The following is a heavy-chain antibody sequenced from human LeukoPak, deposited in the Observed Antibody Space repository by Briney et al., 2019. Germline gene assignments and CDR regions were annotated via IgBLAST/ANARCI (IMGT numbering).Heavy chain of an antibody. V-gene: IGHV4-4*02. D-gene: IGHD4-17*01. J-gene: IGHJ4*02. CDR1: GESISSGNW. CDR2: IYHTGST. CDR3: AKIVTTVTTTEGY. Sequence: SGTLFHTCTVPGESISSGNWWSWVRQPPGKGLKCMEEIYHTGSTNYSPSLKRRVTMSVDKAKNHLSLKLSSVTAAGTAVYYCAKIVTTVTTTEGYWGQGTLVTVSS.